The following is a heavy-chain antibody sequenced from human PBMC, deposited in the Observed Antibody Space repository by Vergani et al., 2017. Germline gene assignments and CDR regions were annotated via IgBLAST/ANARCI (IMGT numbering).Heavy chain of an antibody. D-gene: IGHD3-10*01. J-gene: IGHJ4*02. CDR2: INTNTGNP. CDR3: ARDPPNYGSGSPKGGHY. CDR1: GYTFTSYA. V-gene: IGHV7-4-1*02. Sequence: QVQLVQSGSELKKPGASVKVSCKAPGYTFTSYAMNWVRQAPGQGLEWMGWINTNTGNPTYAQGFTGRFVFSLDTSVSTAYLQISSLKAEDTAVYYCARDPPNYGSGSPKGGHYWGQGTLVTVSS.